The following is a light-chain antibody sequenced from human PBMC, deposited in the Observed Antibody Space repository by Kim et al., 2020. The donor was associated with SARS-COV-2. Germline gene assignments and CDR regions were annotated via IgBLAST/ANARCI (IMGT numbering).Light chain of an antibody. CDR3: QQFSCWLRS. CDR1: QSVGRN. V-gene: IGKV3-11*01. Sequence: DIVLTQSPSTLSLSPGERATLSCRASQSVGRNLAWYQQKPGQPPRLLISDASNRATGIPVRFSGSGSATDFTLTISSLEPEDFAVYYCQQFSCWLRSFGQRTKVDIK. CDR2: DAS. J-gene: IGKJ1*01.